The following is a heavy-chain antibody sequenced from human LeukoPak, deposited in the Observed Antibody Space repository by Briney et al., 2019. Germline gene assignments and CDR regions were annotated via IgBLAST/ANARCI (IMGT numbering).Heavy chain of an antibody. CDR2: ISTSGGST. Sequence: PGGSLRLSCAASGXTFSSYAMSWVRXAPGKXXXXVSAISTSGGSTYYADSVKGRFTISRDNSKNTQSLQMNSLRAEDTAVYYCLGYCSGGNCYSGGYWGQGTLVTVSS. J-gene: IGHJ4*02. V-gene: IGHV3-23*01. CDR1: GXTFSSYA. CDR3: LGYCSGGNCYSGGY. D-gene: IGHD2-15*01.